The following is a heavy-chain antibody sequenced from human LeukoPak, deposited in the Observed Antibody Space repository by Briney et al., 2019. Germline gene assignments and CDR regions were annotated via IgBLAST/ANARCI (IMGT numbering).Heavy chain of an antibody. CDR2: ISWNSGSI. V-gene: IGHV3-9*01. CDR3: ARYGIRGVIDEFDY. CDR1: GFTFDDYA. D-gene: IGHD3-10*01. Sequence: GGSLRLSCAASGFTFDDYAMPWVRQAPGKGLEWVSGISWNSGSIGYADSVKGRFTISRDNAKNSLYLQMNSLRAEDTALYYCARYGIRGVIDEFDYWGQGTLVTVSS. J-gene: IGHJ4*02.